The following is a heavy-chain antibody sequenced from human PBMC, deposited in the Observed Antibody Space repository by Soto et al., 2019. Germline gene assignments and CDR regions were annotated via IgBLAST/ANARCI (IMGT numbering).Heavy chain of an antibody. CDR3: ARGPGYSYGYRYFDL. V-gene: IGHV3-72*01. D-gene: IGHD5-18*01. CDR2: TRNKANSYTT. Sequence: GGSLRPSCAAAGFSFSDDYMDWVRPAPEKGLEWVARTRNKANSYTTEYAASVKDRFTISRDDSKTSVYLQMSSLNTEDTAVYYCARGPGYSYGYRYFDLWGRGTLVTVSS. CDR1: GFSFSDDY. J-gene: IGHJ2*01.